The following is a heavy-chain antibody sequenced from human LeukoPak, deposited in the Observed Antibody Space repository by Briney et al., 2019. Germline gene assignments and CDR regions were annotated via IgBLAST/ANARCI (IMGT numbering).Heavy chain of an antibody. CDR1: GFTFDDYA. D-gene: IGHD5-18*01. V-gene: IGHV3-43D*04. Sequence: PGGSLRLSCAASGFTFDDYAMHWVRQAPGKGLEWVSLISWDGGSTYYADSVKGRFTISRDNSKNSLYLQMNSLRAEDTALYYCVNAVDTAMELWGQGTPVTVSS. J-gene: IGHJ4*02. CDR3: VNAVDTAMEL. CDR2: ISWDGGST.